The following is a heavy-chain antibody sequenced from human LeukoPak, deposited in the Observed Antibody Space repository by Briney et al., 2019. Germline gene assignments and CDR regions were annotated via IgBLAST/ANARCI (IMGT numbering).Heavy chain of an antibody. D-gene: IGHD6-13*01. Sequence: KPSETLSLTCTVSGGSISSYYWSWVRQPPGKGLEWIGYIYYSGSTNYNPSLKNRVTISVDTSKNQFSLKLSSVTAADTAVYYCARDLATAATADRAFDIWGQGTMVTVSS. J-gene: IGHJ3*02. V-gene: IGHV4-59*01. CDR2: IYYSGST. CDR3: ARDLATAATADRAFDI. CDR1: GGSISSYY.